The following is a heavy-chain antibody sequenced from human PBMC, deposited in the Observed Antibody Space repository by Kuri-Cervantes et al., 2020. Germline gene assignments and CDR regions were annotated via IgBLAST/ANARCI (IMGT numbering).Heavy chain of an antibody. CDR2: INPNSGGT. CDR1: GYTFTGYY. J-gene: IGHJ3*02. CDR3: ARRVGATPGGAFDI. V-gene: IGHV1-2*04. Sequence: ASVKVSCKASGYTFTGYYMHWVRQAPGQGLEWMGWINPNSGGTNYAQKFQGWVTMTRDTSISTAYLQWSSLKASDTAMYYCARRVGATPGGAFDIWGQGTMVTVSS. D-gene: IGHD1-26*01.